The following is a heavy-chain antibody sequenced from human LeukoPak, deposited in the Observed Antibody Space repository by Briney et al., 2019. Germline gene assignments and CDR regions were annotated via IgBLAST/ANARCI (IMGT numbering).Heavy chain of an antibody. J-gene: IGHJ5*01. CDR2: INPNSGVT. CDR3: ARDASNWSAFDS. CDR1: GYTFSGYS. D-gene: IGHD1-20*01. V-gene: IGHV1-2*06. Sequence: GASVKVSCKASGYTFSGYSMHWVRQAPGQGLEWMGRINPNSGVTYYAQKFQGRVTMTSDTSTTTAYMELSSLTSDDTATYYCARDASNWSAFDSWGQGTLVIVSS.